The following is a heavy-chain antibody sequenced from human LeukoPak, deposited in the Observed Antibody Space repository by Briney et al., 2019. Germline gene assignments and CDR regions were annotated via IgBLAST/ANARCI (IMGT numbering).Heavy chain of an antibody. V-gene: IGHV3-74*01. CDR3: AREASTVIGMDV. CDR1: GFSFSSYW. CDR2: INTDGSIT. Sequence: GGSLRLSCAASGFSFSSYWMHWVRHVPGKGLVWVSRINTDGSITTYADSVKGRFTISRDNSKNTLYLQMNSLRAEDTAVYYCAREASTVIGMDVWGQGTTVTVSS. J-gene: IGHJ6*02. D-gene: IGHD4-17*01.